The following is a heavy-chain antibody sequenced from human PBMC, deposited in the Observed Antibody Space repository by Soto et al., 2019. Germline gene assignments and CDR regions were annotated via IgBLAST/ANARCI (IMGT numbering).Heavy chain of an antibody. J-gene: IGHJ5*02. CDR1: GYSITSDC. CDR2: IYPRDSDT. CDR3: VRHHIVATPRGWFDP. D-gene: IGHD5-12*01. Sequence: GESLKISGKASGYSITSDCIGWVRQMPGKGLEWMGIIYPRDSDTRYSPSFEGQVTISADKTTNTAYLQWSSLKASDTAIYYCVRHHIVATPRGWFDPWGKGTLLTVST. V-gene: IGHV5-51*01.